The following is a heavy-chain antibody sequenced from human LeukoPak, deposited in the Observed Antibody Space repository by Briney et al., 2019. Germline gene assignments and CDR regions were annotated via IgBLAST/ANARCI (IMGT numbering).Heavy chain of an antibody. CDR1: GGSISSYY. D-gene: IGHD3-10*01. Sequence: SETLSLTCTVSGGSISSYYWSWIRQPPGKGLEWTGYIYYSGSTNYNPSLKSRVTISVDTSKNQFSLKLSSVTAADTAVYYCARDLGDLTGSGSYRYGMDVWGQGTTVTVSS. CDR3: ARDLGDLTGSGSYRYGMDV. J-gene: IGHJ6*02. V-gene: IGHV4-59*01. CDR2: IYYSGST.